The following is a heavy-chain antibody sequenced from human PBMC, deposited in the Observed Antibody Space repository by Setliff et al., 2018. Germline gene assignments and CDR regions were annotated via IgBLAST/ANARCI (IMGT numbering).Heavy chain of an antibody. V-gene: IGHV4-31*03. CDR3: ARGHCSSGECPNYFDP. CDR2: IYYSGNT. J-gene: IGHJ5*02. CDR1: GGSMIGGHYY. Sequence: PSETLSFTCTVSGGSMIGGHYYWSWIRQLPGKGLEWIAYIYYSGNTYYNPSLKSRVTISVDTSKNQFSLKINSVTAADTAVYYCARGHCSSGECPNYFDPWGQGTQVTVSS. D-gene: IGHD2-15*01.